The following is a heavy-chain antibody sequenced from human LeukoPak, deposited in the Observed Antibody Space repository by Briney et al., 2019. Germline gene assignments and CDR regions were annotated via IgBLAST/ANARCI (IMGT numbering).Heavy chain of an antibody. CDR1: GFTFSSYA. CDR3: ARDRNGYYYDSSGYTDITDAFDI. Sequence: GGSLRLSCAASGFTFSSYAMSWVRQAPGKGLEWVSAISGSGGSTYYADSVKGRFTISRDNSKNTLYLQMNSLRAEDTAVYYCARDRNGYYYDSSGYTDITDAFDIWGQGTMVTVSS. CDR2: ISGSGGST. V-gene: IGHV3-23*01. D-gene: IGHD3-22*01. J-gene: IGHJ3*02.